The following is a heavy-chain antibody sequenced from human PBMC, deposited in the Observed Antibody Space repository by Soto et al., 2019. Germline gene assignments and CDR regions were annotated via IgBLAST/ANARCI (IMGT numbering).Heavy chain of an antibody. J-gene: IGHJ4*02. CDR2: IWYDGSNK. D-gene: IGHD2-15*01. CDR3: ARDAEWWAGGVDY. V-gene: IGHV3-33*01. CDR1: GFTFSSYG. Sequence: QVQLVESGGGVVQPGRSLRLSCAASGFTFSSYGMHWVRQAPGKGLEWVAVIWYDGSNKYYADSVKGRFTISRDNSKNTLYLQMISLRDEDTAVYYCARDAEWWAGGVDYCAQGHLVNVSS.